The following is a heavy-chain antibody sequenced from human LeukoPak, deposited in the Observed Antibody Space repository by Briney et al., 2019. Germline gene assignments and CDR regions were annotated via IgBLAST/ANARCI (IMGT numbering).Heavy chain of an antibody. J-gene: IGHJ3*02. CDR2: INPNSGGT. V-gene: IGHV1-2*02. D-gene: IGHD6-6*01. CDR3: ARDLGIAARRDAFDI. Sequence: GASVKVSCKASGYTFTGYYMHWVRQAPGQGLEWMGWINPNSGGTNYAQKFQGRVTMTRDTSISTAYMELSRLRSDDPAVYYCARDLGIAARRDAFDIWGQGTRVTVSS. CDR1: GYTFTGYY.